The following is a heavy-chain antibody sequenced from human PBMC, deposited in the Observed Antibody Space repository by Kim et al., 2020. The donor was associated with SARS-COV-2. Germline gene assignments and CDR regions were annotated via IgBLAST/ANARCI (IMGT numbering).Heavy chain of an antibody. V-gene: IGHV3-30*04. CDR2: ISYDGSNK. D-gene: IGHD5-12*01. CDR3: ARFLEGAGGSRESGYDYAEVAEHYYYGMDV. J-gene: IGHJ6*02. Sequence: GGSLRLSCAASGFTFSSYAMHWVRQAPGKGLEWVAVISYDGSNKYYADSVKGRFTISRDNSKNTLYLQMNSLRAEDTAVYYCARFLEGAGGSRESGYDYAEVAEHYYYGMDVWGQGTTVTVSS. CDR1: GFTFSSYA.